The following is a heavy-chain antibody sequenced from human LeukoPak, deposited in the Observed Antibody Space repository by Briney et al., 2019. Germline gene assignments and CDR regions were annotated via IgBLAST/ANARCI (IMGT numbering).Heavy chain of an antibody. D-gene: IGHD1-26*01. CDR3: GGADWGVGMGGGDY. Sequence: GGSLRLSCAASGFTFSSYAMHWVRQAPGKGLEWVAVISYDGSNKYYADSVKGRFTISRDNSKNTLYLQMNSLRAEDTAVYFCGGADWGVGMGGGDYWGQGTLVTVSS. CDR2: ISYDGSNK. V-gene: IGHV3-30*01. CDR1: GFTFSSYA. J-gene: IGHJ4*02.